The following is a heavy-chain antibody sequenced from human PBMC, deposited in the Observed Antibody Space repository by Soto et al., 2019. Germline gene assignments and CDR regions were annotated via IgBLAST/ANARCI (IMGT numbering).Heavy chain of an antibody. CDR2: ISSSGSTI. J-gene: IGHJ6*03. CDR1: GFTFSDYY. V-gene: IGHV3-11*01. CDR3: ARVQGDWGSSSWYVTSYYYYMDV. D-gene: IGHD6-13*01. Sequence: GGSLRLSCAASGFTFSDYYMSWIRQAPGKGLEWVSYISSSGSTIYYADSVKGRFTISRDNAKNSLYLQMNSLRAEDTAVYYCARVQGDWGSSSWYVTSYYYYMDVWGKGTTVTVSS.